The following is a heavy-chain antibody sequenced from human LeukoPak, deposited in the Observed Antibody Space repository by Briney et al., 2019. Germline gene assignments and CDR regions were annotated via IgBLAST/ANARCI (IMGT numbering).Heavy chain of an antibody. CDR1: GYTFTDYY. J-gene: IGHJ4*02. CDR2: INPNSGGT. CDR3: ARASYYYDSSGYPGYYFDY. Sequence: ASVKVSCKASGYTFTDYYMHWVRQAPGQGLEWMGWINPNSGGTNYAQKFQGRVTMTRDTSISTAYMELNRLRSDDTAVYYCARASYYYDSSGYPGYYFDYWGQGTLVTVSS. V-gene: IGHV1-2*02. D-gene: IGHD3-22*01.